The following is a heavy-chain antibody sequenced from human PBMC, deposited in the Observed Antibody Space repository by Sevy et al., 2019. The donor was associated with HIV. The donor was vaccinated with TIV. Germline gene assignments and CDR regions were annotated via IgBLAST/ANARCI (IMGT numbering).Heavy chain of an antibody. CDR1: GFTFSSYG. Sequence: GGSLRLSCAASGFTFSSYGMHWVRQAPGKGLEWVAVISYDGSNKYYADSVKGRFTISRDNSKNTLYLQMNSLRAEDTAVYYGSGLHVLRFLEWSLDAFDIWGQGTMVTVSS. D-gene: IGHD3-3*01. V-gene: IGHV3-30*03. CDR2: ISYDGSNK. J-gene: IGHJ3*02. CDR3: SGLHVLRFLEWSLDAFDI.